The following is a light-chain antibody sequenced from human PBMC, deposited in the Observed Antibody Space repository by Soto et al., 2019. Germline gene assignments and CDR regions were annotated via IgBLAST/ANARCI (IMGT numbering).Light chain of an antibody. CDR2: VNSDGSH. V-gene: IGLV4-69*02. J-gene: IGLJ3*02. CDR3: QTWGTGIP. CDR1: SGHRNYA. Sequence: QLVLTQSPSASASLGASVKLTCTLDSGHRNYAIAWHQQQPGKGPRYLMKVNSDGSHIQGDGIPGRFSGSSSGAERYLIISSLQSEVEADYYCQTWGTGIPFGGGTKLTVL.